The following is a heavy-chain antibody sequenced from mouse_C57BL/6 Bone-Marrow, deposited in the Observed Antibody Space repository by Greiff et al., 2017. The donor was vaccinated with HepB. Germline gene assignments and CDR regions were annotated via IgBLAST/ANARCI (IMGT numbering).Heavy chain of an antibody. V-gene: IGHV1-54*01. CDR2: INPGSGGT. D-gene: IGHD2-4*01. CDR1: GYAFTNYL. Sequence: QVQLQQSGAELVRPGTSVKVSCKASGYAFTNYLIEWVKQRPGQGLEWIGVINPGSGGTNYNEKFKGKATLTADKSSSTAYMQLSSLTSEDSAVYFCARYDYAVPFAYWGQGTLVTVSA. CDR3: ARYDYAVPFAY. J-gene: IGHJ3*01.